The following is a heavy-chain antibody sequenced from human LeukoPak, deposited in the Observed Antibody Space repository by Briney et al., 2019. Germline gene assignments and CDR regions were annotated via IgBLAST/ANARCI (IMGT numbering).Heavy chain of an antibody. CDR1: GYTFTSYY. Sequence: ASVKVPCKASGYTFTSYYMHWVRQAPGQGLEWMGWINPNSGGTNYAQKFQGRATMTRDTSISTAYMELSRLRSDDTAVYYCARIMVRGTPLFDYWGQGTLVTVSS. CDR2: INPNSGGT. CDR3: ARIMVRGTPLFDY. D-gene: IGHD3-10*01. J-gene: IGHJ4*02. V-gene: IGHV1-2*02.